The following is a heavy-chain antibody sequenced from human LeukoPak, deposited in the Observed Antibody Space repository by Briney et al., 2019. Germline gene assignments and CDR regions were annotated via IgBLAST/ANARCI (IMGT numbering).Heavy chain of an antibody. Sequence: VKLSCSAAGYSFTSCGISWVRQAPGQGLERVGWISAYNGNTNYAQKLQGGVTMTTDTSTTTAYMELRSLRSDDTAVYYCARDGGNSSGWYYFDYWGQGTLVTVSS. CDR1: GYSFTSCG. J-gene: IGHJ4*02. V-gene: IGHV1-18*01. CDR3: ARDGGNSSGWYYFDY. CDR2: ISAYNGNT. D-gene: IGHD6-19*01.